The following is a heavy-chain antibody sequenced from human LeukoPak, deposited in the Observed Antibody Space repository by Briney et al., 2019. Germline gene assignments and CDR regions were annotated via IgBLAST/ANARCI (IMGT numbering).Heavy chain of an antibody. CDR2: IYSGGST. J-gene: IGHJ6*03. D-gene: IGHD6-6*01. V-gene: IGHV3-53*01. Sequence: GGSLRLSCAASGSTVSSNYMSWVRQAPGKGLEWVSVIYSGGSTYYADSVKGRFTISRDNSKNTLYLQMNSLRAEDTAVYYCARDVSEYSSSSGARDYYYYYMDVWGKGTTVTVSS. CDR1: GSTVSSNY. CDR3: ARDVSEYSSSSGARDYYYYYMDV.